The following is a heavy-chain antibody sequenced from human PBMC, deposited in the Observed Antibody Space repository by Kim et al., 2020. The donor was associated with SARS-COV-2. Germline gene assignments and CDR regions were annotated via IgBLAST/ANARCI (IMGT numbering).Heavy chain of an antibody. V-gene: IGHV1-8*01. CDR2: MNPYSGNT. J-gene: IGHJ4*02. D-gene: IGHD3-10*01. Sequence: ASVKVSCKASGYIFTSNDINWVRQAPGQGLEWMGWMNPYSGNTGFAQKFQGRLTMTSNTSISTAYMELSSLRSEDTAVYFCARGANWFRYWGQGTLVTVS. CDR3: ARGANWFRY. CDR1: GYIFTSND.